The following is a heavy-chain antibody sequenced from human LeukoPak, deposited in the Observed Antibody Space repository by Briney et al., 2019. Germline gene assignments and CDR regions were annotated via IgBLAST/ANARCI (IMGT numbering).Heavy chain of an antibody. J-gene: IGHJ5*02. Sequence: PSETLSLTCTVSGGSISSFYWSWIRQPPGKGLEWIGYIYYSGSTDYNPSLRSRVTISIDTSKNQFSLKLSSVTAADTAVYYCARHYGSGSYYDNWFDLWGQGTLVTVSS. CDR3: ARHYGSGSYYDNWFDL. D-gene: IGHD3-10*01. CDR2: IYYSGST. CDR1: GGSISSFY. V-gene: IGHV4-59*01.